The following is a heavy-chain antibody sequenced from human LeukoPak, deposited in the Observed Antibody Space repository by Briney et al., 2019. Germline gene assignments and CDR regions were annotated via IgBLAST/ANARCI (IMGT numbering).Heavy chain of an antibody. Sequence: GASVKVSCKASGGTFSSYAISWVRQAPGQGLEWMGGIIPIFGTANYAQKFQGRVTITADKSTSTAYMELSSLRSEDTAVYYCARTYYIATAGIGAFDIWGQGTMVTVSS. CDR3: ARTYYIATAGIGAFDI. CDR2: IIPIFGTA. D-gene: IGHD6-13*01. V-gene: IGHV1-69*06. CDR1: GGTFSSYA. J-gene: IGHJ3*02.